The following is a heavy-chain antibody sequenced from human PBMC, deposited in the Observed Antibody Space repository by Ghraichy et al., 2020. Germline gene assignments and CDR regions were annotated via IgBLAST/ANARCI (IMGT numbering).Heavy chain of an antibody. V-gene: IGHV3-48*04. J-gene: IGHJ5*02. D-gene: IGHD3-22*01. Sequence: LSLTCAASGFTFSSYSMNWVRQAPGKGLEWVSYISSSSTIYYADSVKGRFTISRDNAKNSLYLQMNSLRAEDTAVYYCARDRTYYDSSGYGTSDWFDPWGQGTLVTVSS. CDR1: GFTFSSYS. CDR2: ISSSSTI. CDR3: ARDRTYYDSSGYGTSDWFDP.